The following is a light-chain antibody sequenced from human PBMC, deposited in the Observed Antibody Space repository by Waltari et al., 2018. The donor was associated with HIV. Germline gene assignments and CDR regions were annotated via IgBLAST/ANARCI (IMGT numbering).Light chain of an antibody. Sequence: EIVLTQSPATLSLSPGERATLSCRASQSVGSYLGWYQQKPGQTPRLLIYDACNRATGIPARFSGSGSETDFTLTISSLEPEDFAVYYCQQRGNWPLTFGGGTKVEI. CDR3: QQRGNWPLT. J-gene: IGKJ4*01. CDR2: DAC. V-gene: IGKV3-11*01. CDR1: QSVGSY.